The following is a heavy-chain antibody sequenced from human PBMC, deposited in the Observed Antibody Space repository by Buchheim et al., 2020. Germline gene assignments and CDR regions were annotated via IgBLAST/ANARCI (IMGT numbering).Heavy chain of an antibody. CDR2: IIPIFGTA. Sequence: QVQLVQSGAEVKKPGSSVKVSCKASGGTFSSYAISWVRRAPGQGLEWMGGIIPIFGTANYAQKFQGRVTMTRDTSTSTVYMELSSLRSEDTAVYYCARGTREQQLVRDQSERWFDPWGQGTL. CDR1: GGTFSSYA. D-gene: IGHD6-13*01. J-gene: IGHJ5*02. CDR3: ARGTREQQLVRDQSERWFDP. V-gene: IGHV1-69*06.